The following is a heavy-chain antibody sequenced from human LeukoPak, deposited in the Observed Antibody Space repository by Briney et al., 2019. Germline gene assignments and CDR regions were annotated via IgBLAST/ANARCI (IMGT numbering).Heavy chain of an antibody. CDR2: IYPGDSDT. CDR1: GYRFSCYW. V-gene: IGHV5-51*01. CDR3: ARPVSSGPVDY. J-gene: IGHJ4*02. D-gene: IGHD6-19*01. Sequence: GESLKISCKSSGYRFSCYWIGWVRQMPGKGLEWMGIIYPGDSDTRYSPSFQGQVTISVDKSISTAYLQWSSLKASDTAMYYCARPVSSGPVDYWGQGTLVAVSS.